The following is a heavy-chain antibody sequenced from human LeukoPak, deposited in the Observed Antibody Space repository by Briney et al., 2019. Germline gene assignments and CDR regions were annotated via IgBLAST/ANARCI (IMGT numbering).Heavy chain of an antibody. CDR1: GFAFSTFW. CDR3: ARGGSNFDY. V-gene: IGHV3-7*01. Sequence: GGSLGLSCAASGFAFSTFWMTWVRQAPGKGLEWVANIKQDGSEKYYVDSVKGRFTISRDNAMNSLYLQMNSLRAEDTAVYYCARGGSNFDYWGQGTLVTVSS. J-gene: IGHJ4*02. CDR2: IKQDGSEK.